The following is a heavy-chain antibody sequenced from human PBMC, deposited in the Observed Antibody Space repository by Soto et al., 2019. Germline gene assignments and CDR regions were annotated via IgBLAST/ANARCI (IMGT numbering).Heavy chain of an antibody. CDR2: ISGSGGST. CDR1: GFTFSSYA. D-gene: IGHD1-7*01. Sequence: EVQLLESGGGLVQPGGSLRLSCAATGFTFSSYAMSWVRQAPGKGLEWVSAISGSGGSTYYADSVKGRFTISRDNSKNTLYLQMNSLRAEDTXXXXXXKDQGWNYHYFDYWGQGTLVTVSS. CDR3: XKDQGWNYHYFDY. J-gene: IGHJ4*02. V-gene: IGHV3-23*01.